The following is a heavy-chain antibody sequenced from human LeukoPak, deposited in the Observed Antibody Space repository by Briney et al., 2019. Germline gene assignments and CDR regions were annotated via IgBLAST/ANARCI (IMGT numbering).Heavy chain of an antibody. CDR3: ARSMGYYSGGSCFPVDY. CDR1: GFTFSSFW. CDR2: IKQDESEK. J-gene: IGHJ4*02. D-gene: IGHD2-15*01. V-gene: IGHV3-7*03. Sequence: GGSLRLSCAASGFTFSSFWMTWVRQAPGKGLEWVANIKQDESEKYYVGSVKGRFTISRDNAKNSLYLQMSNLRAEDTAIYFCARSMGYYSGGSCFPVDYWGQGTLVTVSS.